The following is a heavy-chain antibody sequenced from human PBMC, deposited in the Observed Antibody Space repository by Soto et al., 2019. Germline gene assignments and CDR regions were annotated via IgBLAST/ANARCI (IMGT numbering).Heavy chain of an antibody. D-gene: IGHD1-26*01. CDR3: ARVWGGSYWDYYYGMDV. CDR1: GYTFTSYG. CDR2: ISAYNGNT. V-gene: IGHV1-18*01. J-gene: IGHJ6*02. Sequence: QVQLVQSGAEVKKPGASVKVSCKASGYTFTSYGISCVRQAPGQGLEWMGWISAYNGNTNYAQKLQGRVTMTTDASTSTADMELRSLRSDDTAVYYCARVWGGSYWDYYYGMDVWGQGTTVTVSS.